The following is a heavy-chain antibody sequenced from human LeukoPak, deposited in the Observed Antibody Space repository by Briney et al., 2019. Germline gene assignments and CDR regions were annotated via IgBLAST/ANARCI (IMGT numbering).Heavy chain of an antibody. CDR1: GFTFSSYA. D-gene: IGHD3-10*01. J-gene: IGHJ6*02. V-gene: IGHV3-23*01. CDR3: AKEVRGVIIRYYYGMDV. CDR2: ISGSGGST. Sequence: GGSLRLFCAASGFTFSSYAMSWVRQAPGKGLEWVSAISGSGGSTYYADSVKGRFTISRDNSKNTLYLQMNSLRAEDTAVYYCAKEVRGVIIRYYYGMDVWGQGTTVTVSS.